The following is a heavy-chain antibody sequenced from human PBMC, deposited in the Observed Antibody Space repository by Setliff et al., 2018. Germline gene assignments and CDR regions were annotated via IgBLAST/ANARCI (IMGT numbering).Heavy chain of an antibody. Sequence: GASVKVSCKASGDSFSNYAISWVRQAPGQGLEWMGGLIPMFGTTTYAQKFQGRVTITTDESTSTGYMELSSLRSEDTAVYFCARESGVVVTTTNYYYYMDVWGEGTTVTVSS. CDR2: LIPMFGTT. V-gene: IGHV1-69*05. CDR3: ARESGVVVTTTNYYYYMDV. J-gene: IGHJ6*03. CDR1: GDSFSNYA. D-gene: IGHD2-21*02.